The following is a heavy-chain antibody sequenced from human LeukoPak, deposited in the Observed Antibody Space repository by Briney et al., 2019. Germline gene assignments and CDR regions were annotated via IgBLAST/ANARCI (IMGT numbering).Heavy chain of an antibody. V-gene: IGHV4-39*01. CDR1: GASISGSGYY. D-gene: IGHD1-26*01. CDR3: AKSGGYGLIDY. Sequence: SENLSLTCAVSGASISGSGYYWGWIRQPPGKGLEWIGNIYSSGSTYYNASLQSRVTISIDTSKNQFSLRLNSVTAADTAMYYCAKSGGYGLIDYWGQGTRVTVSS. J-gene: IGHJ4*02. CDR2: IYSSGST.